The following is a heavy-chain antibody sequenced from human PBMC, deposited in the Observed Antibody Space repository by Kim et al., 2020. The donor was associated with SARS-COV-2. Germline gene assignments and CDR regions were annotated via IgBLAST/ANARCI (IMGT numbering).Heavy chain of an antibody. V-gene: IGHV3-7*03. Sequence: GGSLRLSCAASGFTFSSYWVSWVRQAPGKGLEWVANIKQDGSEKYYVDSVKGRFTISRDNAKNSLYLQMNSLRAEDTAVYYCARAGGYCSGGSCYPIHFDYWGQGTLVTVSS. CDR1: GFTFSSYW. CDR2: IKQDGSEK. J-gene: IGHJ4*02. CDR3: ARAGGYCSGGSCYPIHFDY. D-gene: IGHD2-15*01.